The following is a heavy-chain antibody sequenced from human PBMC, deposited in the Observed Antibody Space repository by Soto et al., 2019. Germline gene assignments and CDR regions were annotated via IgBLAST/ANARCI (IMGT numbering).Heavy chain of an antibody. J-gene: IGHJ4*02. CDR2: IYWDDDK. CDR3: AHNFKGGHSDY. V-gene: IGHV2-5*02. Sequence: QITLKESGPTLVKPTQPLTLTCTFSGFSLSTSGLGVGWIRQPPGKALEWLALIYWDDDKRYSPSLKSRLTIPKDTSKNHVFLTMTNMAPVDTATYYCAHNFKGGHSDYWGQGTLVTVSS. D-gene: IGHD2-15*01. CDR1: GFSLSTSGLG.